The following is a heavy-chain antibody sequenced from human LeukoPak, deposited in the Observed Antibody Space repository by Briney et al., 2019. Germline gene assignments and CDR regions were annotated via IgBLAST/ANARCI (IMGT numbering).Heavy chain of an antibody. Sequence: GGSLRLSCAASGFTFDDYAMHWVRQAPGKGLEWVSGISWNSGSIGYADSVKGRFTISRDNAKNSLYLQMNSLRAEDTTLYYCAKDIAGTTGRALDYWGQGTLATVSS. CDR2: ISWNSGSI. V-gene: IGHV3-9*01. CDR1: GFTFDDYA. J-gene: IGHJ4*02. CDR3: AKDIAGTTGRALDY. D-gene: IGHD1-1*01.